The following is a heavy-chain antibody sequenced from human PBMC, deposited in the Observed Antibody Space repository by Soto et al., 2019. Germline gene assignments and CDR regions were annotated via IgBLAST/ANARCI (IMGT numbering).Heavy chain of an antibody. V-gene: IGHV6-1*01. J-gene: IGHJ5*02. CDR3: ARESYTSTWS. CDR1: GDSVSSNNAA. D-gene: IGHD6-13*01. Sequence: SQTLSLTCVISGDSVSSNNAAWNWIRQSPSRGLEWLGRTYYRSKWYNDYAVSVKSRIDINPDTSKNQFSLQLNSVSPEDTAMYYCARESYTSTWSWGQGTLVTVSS. CDR2: TYYRSKWYN.